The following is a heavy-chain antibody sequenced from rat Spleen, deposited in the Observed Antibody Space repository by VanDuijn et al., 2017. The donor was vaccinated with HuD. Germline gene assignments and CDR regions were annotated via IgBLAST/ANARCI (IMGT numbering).Heavy chain of an antibody. V-gene: IGHV5-31*01. Sequence: VQLKESGPGLVQPSQTLSLTCTVSGFTFNNYWMTWIRQAPGKGLEWVASITNASGGTHYPDSVKGRFTISRDIAKSTLYLQMGSLRSEDTATYYCTTFSDYATSPFAYWGRGALVTVSS. CDR3: TTFSDYATSPFAY. CDR1: GFTFNNYW. D-gene: IGHD1-6*01. J-gene: IGHJ3*01. CDR2: ITNASGGT.